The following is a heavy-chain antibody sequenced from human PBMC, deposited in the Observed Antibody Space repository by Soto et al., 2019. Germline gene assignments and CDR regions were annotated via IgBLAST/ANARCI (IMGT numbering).Heavy chain of an antibody. CDR1: GFTFSSYN. V-gene: IGHV3-48*02. Sequence: EVQLVESGGGSIQTGGSLRLSCAASGFTFSSYNMNWVRQAPGKGLEWISYISSTCITTYYSDSVKGRFTTSRDNAKNSLFLQMNSLRDEDTAVYYCAREARGFDYWGQGTLVTVSS. J-gene: IGHJ4*02. CDR3: AREARGFDY. CDR2: ISSTCITT.